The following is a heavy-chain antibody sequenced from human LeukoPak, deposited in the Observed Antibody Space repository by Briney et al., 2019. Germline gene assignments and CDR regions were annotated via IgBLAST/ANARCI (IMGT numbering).Heavy chain of an antibody. CDR1: GGSISSGSYY. V-gene: IGHV4-61*10. J-gene: IGHJ4*02. Sequence: TSETLSLTCTVSGGSISSGSYYWSWIRQPAGKGLECIGYIYYTGSTNYNPSLKSRVTISVDTSKNQFSLKLSSVTAADTAVYYCARGRGNVRTMVRGVIRKQAQELDYWGQGTLVTVSS. CDR3: ARGRGNVRTMVRGVIRKQAQELDY. CDR2: IYYTGST. D-gene: IGHD3-10*01.